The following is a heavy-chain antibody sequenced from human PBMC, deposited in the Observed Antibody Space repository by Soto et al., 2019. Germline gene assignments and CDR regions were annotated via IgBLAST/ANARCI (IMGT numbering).Heavy chain of an antibody. Sequence: ASVKVSCKASGYTFTNYAIHWVRQAPGQRLEWMGWINAGNGYTKYSQKFQGRVTITRDTSASTAYMDLSSLRSEDTAVYYCARGYCSSISCYYYGMDVWGQGTTVTVSS. J-gene: IGHJ6*02. CDR1: GYTFTNYA. D-gene: IGHD2-2*01. CDR3: ARGYCSSISCYYYGMDV. CDR2: INAGNGYT. V-gene: IGHV1-3*01.